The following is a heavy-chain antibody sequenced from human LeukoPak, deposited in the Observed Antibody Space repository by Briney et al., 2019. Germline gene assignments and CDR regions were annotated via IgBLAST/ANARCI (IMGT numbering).Heavy chain of an antibody. D-gene: IGHD6-13*01. V-gene: IGHV3-7*01. Sequence: GGSLRLSCAASGFTFSISWVTWVRQAPGKGLEWVANINRDGSAKTYVDSVKGRFIISRDNAKNSVYLRMSSLRAEDTAVYYCATASAAADSFWGQGTLVAVSS. CDR1: GFTFSISW. J-gene: IGHJ4*02. CDR3: ATASAAADSF. CDR2: INRDGSAK.